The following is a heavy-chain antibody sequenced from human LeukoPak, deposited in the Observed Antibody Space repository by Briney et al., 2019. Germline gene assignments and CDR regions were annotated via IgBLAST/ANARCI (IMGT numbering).Heavy chain of an antibody. V-gene: IGHV4-39*07. CDR3: ARTGYYYYYMDV. J-gene: IGHJ6*03. CDR1: GGSISSSSYY. CDR2: IYYSGST. Sequence: SETLSLTCTVSGGSISSSSYYWGWIRQPPGKGLEWIGSIYYSGSTYYNPSLKSRVTISVDTSKNQFSLKLSSVTAADTAVYYCARTGYYYYYMDVWGKGTTVTVSS.